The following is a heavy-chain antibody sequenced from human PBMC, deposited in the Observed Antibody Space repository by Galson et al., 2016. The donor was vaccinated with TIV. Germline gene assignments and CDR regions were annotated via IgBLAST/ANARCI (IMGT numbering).Heavy chain of an antibody. CDR3: ARGGGYGDVYFDF. CDR2: ISLSGGRT. J-gene: IGHJ4*02. CDR1: RFTFSSYA. Sequence: SLRLSCAASRFTFSSYAMSWVRQAPGKGLEWVSAISLSGGRTYYADSVKGRFTFSRDNSKNTLYLQMDRLRAEDTAVYYCARGGGYGDVYFDFWGQGSLVTVSS. V-gene: IGHV3-23*01. D-gene: IGHD4-17*01.